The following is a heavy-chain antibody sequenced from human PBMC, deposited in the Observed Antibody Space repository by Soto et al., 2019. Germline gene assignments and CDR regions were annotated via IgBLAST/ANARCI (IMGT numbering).Heavy chain of an antibody. CDR3: ARDSTTYAFDI. D-gene: IGHD1-1*01. CDR1: GFTFSSYG. CDR2: IWYDGSNK. V-gene: IGHV3-33*01. J-gene: IGHJ3*02. Sequence: GGSLRFSCAASGFTFSSYGMHWVRQAPGKGLEWVAVIWYDGSNKYYADSVKGRFTISRDNSKNTLYLQMNSLRAEDTAVYYCARDSTTYAFDIWGQGTMVTVSS.